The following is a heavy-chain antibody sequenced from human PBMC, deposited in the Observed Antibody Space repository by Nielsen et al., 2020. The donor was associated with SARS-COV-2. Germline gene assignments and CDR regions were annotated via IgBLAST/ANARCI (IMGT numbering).Heavy chain of an antibody. V-gene: IGHV3-73*01. Sequence: GESLKISCVASGFTFSGSAMHWVRQASGKGLEWLGRIRSYANEYATAYTASVKGRFTISRDDSKNPAYLQMNSLKTEDTAVYYCSSPTVAYWGQGTLVTVSS. CDR3: SSPTVAY. CDR1: GFTFSGSA. J-gene: IGHJ4*02. CDR2: IRSYANEYAT. D-gene: IGHD4-23*01.